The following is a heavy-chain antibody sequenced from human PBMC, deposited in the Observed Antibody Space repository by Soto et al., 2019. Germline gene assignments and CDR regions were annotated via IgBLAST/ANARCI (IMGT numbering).Heavy chain of an antibody. V-gene: IGHV3-49*03. J-gene: IGHJ4*02. Sequence: GGSLRLSCAASGFNFGGYALSWFRQAPGKGLEWVGSIRGKAYGGTTENAASLKGRFTISRDDSKSIAYLQMNSLKTEDTAVYYCARNRIAADLSDFDYWGQGTLVTVSS. CDR1: GFNFGGYA. CDR3: ARNRIAADLSDFDY. D-gene: IGHD6-13*01. CDR2: IRGKAYGGTT.